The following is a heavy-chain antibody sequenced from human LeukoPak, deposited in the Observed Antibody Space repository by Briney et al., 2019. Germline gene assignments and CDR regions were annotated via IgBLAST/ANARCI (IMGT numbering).Heavy chain of an antibody. CDR3: ASLTPAGYSSSWYPESFDY. J-gene: IGHJ4*02. CDR2: INPNSGGT. Sequence: ASVKVSCKASGYTFTSYYMHWVRQAPGQGLEWMGRINPNSGGTNYAQKFQGRVTMTRDTSISTAYMELSRLRSDDTAVYYCASLTPAGYSSSWYPESFDYWGQGTLVTVSS. CDR1: GYTFTSYY. V-gene: IGHV1-2*06. D-gene: IGHD6-13*01.